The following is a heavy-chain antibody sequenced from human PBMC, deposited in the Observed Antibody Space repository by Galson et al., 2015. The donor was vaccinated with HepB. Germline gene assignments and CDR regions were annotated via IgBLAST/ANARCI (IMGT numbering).Heavy chain of an antibody. J-gene: IGHJ5*02. V-gene: IGHV1-46*01. CDR3: ARDYTPKRPYCSSTSCSETVAKPNWFDP. D-gene: IGHD2-2*01. CDR2: INPSGGST. CDR1: GYTFTSYY. Sequence: SVKVSCKASGYTFTSYYMHWVRQAPGQGLEWMGIINPSGGSTSYAQKFQGRVTMTRDTSTSTVYMELSSLRSEDTAVCYCARDYTPKRPYCSSTSCSETVAKPNWFDPWGQGTLVTVSS.